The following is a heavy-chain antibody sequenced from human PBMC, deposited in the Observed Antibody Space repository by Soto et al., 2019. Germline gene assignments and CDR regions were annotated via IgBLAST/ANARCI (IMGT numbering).Heavy chain of an antibody. CDR2: IYPGDSDT. Sequence: GESLKISCKGSGYSFTSYWIGWVRQMPGKGLEWMGIIYPGDSDTRYSPSFQGQVTISADKSISTAYLQWSSLKASDTAMYYCARVMYYYDSSGSLSFDYWGQGNLVTVSS. V-gene: IGHV5-51*01. CDR1: GYSFTSYW. J-gene: IGHJ4*02. D-gene: IGHD3-22*01. CDR3: ARVMYYYDSSGSLSFDY.